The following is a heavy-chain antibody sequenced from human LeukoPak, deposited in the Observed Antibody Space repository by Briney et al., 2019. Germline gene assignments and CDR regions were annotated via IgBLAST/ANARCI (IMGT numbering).Heavy chain of an antibody. D-gene: IGHD3-22*01. V-gene: IGHV4-4*02. CDR2: IYHSGGT. J-gene: IGHJ4*02. CDR3: ARDGSDSSGYAIPY. Sequence: PSETLSLTCAVSGGSISSSNWWSWVRQPPGKGLEWIGEIYHSGGTNYNPSLKSRVTISVDKSKNQFSLKLSSVTAADTAVYYCARDGSDSSGYAIPYWGQGTLVTVSS. CDR1: GGSISSSNW.